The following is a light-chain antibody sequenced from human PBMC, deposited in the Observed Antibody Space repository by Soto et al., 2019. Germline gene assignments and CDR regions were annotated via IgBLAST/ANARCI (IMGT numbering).Light chain of an antibody. CDR2: GVT. J-gene: IGLJ1*01. CDR3: CSYTTTTTYV. V-gene: IGLV2-14*03. Sequence: QSVLAQPASVSGSPGQSITISGTGTSSDIGSYNYISWYQQYPDKGPKLIIYGVTNRPSGVSNRFSGSKSGYTASLTISGLQAEDEADYYCCSYTTTTTYVFGTGTKLTVL. CDR1: SSDIGSYNY.